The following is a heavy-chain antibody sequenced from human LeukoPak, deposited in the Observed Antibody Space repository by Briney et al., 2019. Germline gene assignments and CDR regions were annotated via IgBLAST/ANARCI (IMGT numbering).Heavy chain of an antibody. CDR1: GGSISSYY. CDR2: IYYSGST. J-gene: IGHJ4*02. D-gene: IGHD3-10*01. CDR3: ARTPNRGGFDY. Sequence: SETLSLTCTVSGGSISSYYWSWIRQPPGKGLEWIGYIYYSGSTNYNPSLKSRVTISVDTSKNQFSLKLSSVTAADTAVYYCARTPNRGGFDYWGQGTLVTVSS. V-gene: IGHV4-59*01.